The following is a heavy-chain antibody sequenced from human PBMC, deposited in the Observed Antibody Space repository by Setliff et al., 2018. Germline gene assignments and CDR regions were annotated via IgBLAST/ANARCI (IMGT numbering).Heavy chain of an antibody. CDR2: IYTSWST. D-gene: IGHD6-13*01. J-gene: IGHJ6*04. CDR1: GDSISSRTYY. V-gene: IGHV4-61*09. CDR3: ASCQGSTWGMDV. Sequence: SETLSLTCTVSGDSISSRTYYWSWIRQPAGKGLEWIGHIYTSWSTIYNPSLKSRLTISLDTSKNQFSLNLNSVTAADTGVYYCASCQGSTWGMDVWGKGTTVTVSS.